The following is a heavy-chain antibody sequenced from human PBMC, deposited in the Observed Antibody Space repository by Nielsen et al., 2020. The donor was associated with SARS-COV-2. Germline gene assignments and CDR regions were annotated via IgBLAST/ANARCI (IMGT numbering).Heavy chain of an antibody. V-gene: IGHV3-53*01. D-gene: IGHD3-22*01. CDR2: IYSGGST. CDR3: ARGDSWDYYYGMDV. CDR1: GFTVSSNY. J-gene: IGHJ6*02. Sequence: GESLKISCAASGFTVSSNYMSWVRQAPGKGLEWVSVIYSGGSTYYADSVKGRFTISRHNSKNTLYLQMNSLRAGDTAVYYCARGDSWDYYYGMDVWGQGTTVTVSS.